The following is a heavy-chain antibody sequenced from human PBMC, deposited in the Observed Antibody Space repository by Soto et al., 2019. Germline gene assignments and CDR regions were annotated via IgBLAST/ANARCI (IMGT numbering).Heavy chain of an antibody. CDR2: IYPGDSDT. CDR1: GDSFINYW. J-gene: IGHJ5*02. V-gene: IGHV5-51*01. CDR3: AGHSNDFWTGYFRRGCFDT. D-gene: IGHD3-3*01. Sequence: PGEPLKIACKGSGDSFINYWIACVRQMPGKGLEWMGIIYPGDSDTRYSPSFQGQVTISADTSINTVYLQWSSLKASDTAMYYCAGHSNDFWTGYFRRGCFDTWGQGTLVTVSS.